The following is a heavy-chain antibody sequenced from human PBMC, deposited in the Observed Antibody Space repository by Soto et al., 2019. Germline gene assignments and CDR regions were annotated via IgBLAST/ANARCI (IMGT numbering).Heavy chain of an antibody. CDR2: IIPIFGTA. J-gene: IGHJ4*02. D-gene: IGHD2-21*01. CDR3: ASDGASGSHIGN. V-gene: IGHV1-69*01. CDR1: GGTFSSYA. Sequence: QVQLVQSGAEVKKPGSSVKVSCKASGGTFSSYAISWVRQAPGQGLEWMGGIIPIFGTANYAQKFQGRVTITADETTSTAYMELTSLRSEGTAVYYCASDGASGSHIGNWGQGTLATVSS.